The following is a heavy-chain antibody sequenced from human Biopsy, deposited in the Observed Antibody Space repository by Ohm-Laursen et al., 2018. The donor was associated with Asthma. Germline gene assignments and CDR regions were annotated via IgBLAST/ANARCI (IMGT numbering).Heavy chain of an antibody. CDR1: GGTFSSNS. CDR3: ALSQFDY. V-gene: IGHV1-69*05. Sequence: SSVKVSCKASGGTFSSNSINWVRQAPGQGLEWMGRIIPIFGPTNYAQKFLGRVTVTRDTSTSTVYMEPSSLRSEDTAVYYCALSQFDYWGQGTLLTVSS. CDR2: IIPIFGPT. J-gene: IGHJ4*02.